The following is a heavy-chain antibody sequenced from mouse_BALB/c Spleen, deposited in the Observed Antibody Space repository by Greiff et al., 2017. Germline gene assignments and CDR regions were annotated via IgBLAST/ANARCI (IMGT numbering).Heavy chain of an antibody. J-gene: IGHJ4*01. CDR1: GYTFTSYW. D-gene: IGHD1-1*01. Sequence: QVQLKQPGAELVKPGASVKLSCKASGYTFTSYWMHWVKQRPGQGLEWIGEINPSNGRTNYNEKFKSKATLTVDKSSSTAYMQLSSLTSEDSAVYYCARDSIYYYGSSYDAMDYWGQGTSVTVSS. V-gene: IGHV1S81*02. CDR3: ARDSIYYYGSSYDAMDY. CDR2: INPSNGRT.